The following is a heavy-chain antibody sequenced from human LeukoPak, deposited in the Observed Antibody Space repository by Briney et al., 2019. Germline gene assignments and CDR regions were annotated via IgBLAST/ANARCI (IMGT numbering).Heavy chain of an antibody. CDR1: GGSIRSYY. CDR2: IYYSGST. J-gene: IGHJ3*02. D-gene: IGHD3-9*01. Sequence: SETLSLTCTVSGGSIRSYYWSWIRQPPGKGLEWIGYIYYSGSTNYNPSLKSRVTISVDTSKNQFSLKLSSVTAADTAVYYCATSLFDFDAFDIWGQGTMVTVSS. V-gene: IGHV4-59*01. CDR3: ATSLFDFDAFDI.